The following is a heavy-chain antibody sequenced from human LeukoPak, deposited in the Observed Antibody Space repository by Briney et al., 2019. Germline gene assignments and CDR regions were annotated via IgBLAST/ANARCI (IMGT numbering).Heavy chain of an antibody. D-gene: IGHD3-10*01. V-gene: IGHV4-34*01. CDR2: INHSGST. CDR3: ARGGRYYGSGSLILNWFDP. CDR1: GGSFSGYY. Sequence: TPETLSLTCAVYGGSFSGYYWSWIRQPPGKGLEWIGEINHSGSTNYNPSLKSRVTISVDTSKNQFSLKLSSVTAADTAVYYCARGGRYYGSGSLILNWFDPWGQGTLVTVSS. J-gene: IGHJ5*02.